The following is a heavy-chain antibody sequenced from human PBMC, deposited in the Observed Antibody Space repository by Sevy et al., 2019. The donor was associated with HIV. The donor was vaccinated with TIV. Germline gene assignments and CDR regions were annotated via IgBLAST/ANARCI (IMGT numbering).Heavy chain of an antibody. Sequence: SETLSLTWTVSGGSVSSGSYFWGWIRQPPGKGLEWIGYIHYSGSTNYNPSLKSRVTISVDTSKNQFSLNLSSVTAADTAVYYCARDSGTYPYYFDYWGQGTLVTVSS. J-gene: IGHJ4*02. CDR1: GGSVSSGSYF. V-gene: IGHV4-61*01. CDR3: ARDSGTYPYYFDY. D-gene: IGHD1-26*01. CDR2: IHYSGST.